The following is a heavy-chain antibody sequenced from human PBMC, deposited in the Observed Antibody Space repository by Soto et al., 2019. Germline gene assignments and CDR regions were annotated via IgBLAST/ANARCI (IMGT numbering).Heavy chain of an antibody. D-gene: IGHD2-8*01. CDR2: IIPIFGTA. CDR3: ARGVYCTNGVCYRNFDY. V-gene: IGHV1-69*12. CDR1: GGTFSSYA. Sequence: QVQLVQSGAEVKKPGSSVKVSCKASGGTFSSYAISWVRQAPGQGLEWMGGIIPIFGTANYAQKFQGRVTITADDSTSTAYMELSSLRSEDTAVYYCARGVYCTNGVCYRNFDYWGQGTLVTVSS. J-gene: IGHJ4*02.